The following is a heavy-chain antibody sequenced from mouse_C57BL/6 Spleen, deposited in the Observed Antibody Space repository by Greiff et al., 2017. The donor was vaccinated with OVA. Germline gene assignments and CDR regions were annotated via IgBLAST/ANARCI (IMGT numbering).Heavy chain of an antibody. J-gene: IGHJ3*01. D-gene: IGHD1-1*01. V-gene: IGHV1-64*01. CDR2: IHPNSGST. Sequence: QVQLQQPGAELVKPGASVKLSCKASGYTFTSYWMHWVKQRPGQGLEWIGMIHPNSGSTNYNEKFKSKATLTVDKSSSTAYMQLSSLTSEDSAVYYCARSDGSSSWFAYWGQGTLVTVSA. CDR3: ARSDGSSSWFAY. CDR1: GYTFTSYW.